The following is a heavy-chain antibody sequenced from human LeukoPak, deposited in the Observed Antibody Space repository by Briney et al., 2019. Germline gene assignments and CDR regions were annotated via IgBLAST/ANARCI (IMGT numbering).Heavy chain of an antibody. CDR1: GGSFSGYY. J-gene: IGHJ4*02. Sequence: SETLSLTCAVYGGSFSGYYWSWIRQPPGKGLEWIGEINHSGSTNYNPSLKSRVTISVDTSKDQFSLKLSSVTAADTAVYYCARGLFLYSSSPDYWGQGTLVTVSS. CDR3: ARGLFLYSSSPDY. CDR2: INHSGST. D-gene: IGHD6-13*01. V-gene: IGHV4-34*01.